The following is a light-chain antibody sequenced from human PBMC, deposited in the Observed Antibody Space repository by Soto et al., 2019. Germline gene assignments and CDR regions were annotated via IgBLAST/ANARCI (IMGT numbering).Light chain of an antibody. CDR1: QSVVNY. J-gene: IGKJ3*01. Sequence: DIQMTQSPSSLSAFVGDSVTITCRASQSVVNYLNWYQQKPGKAPKLLIYAGSSLQSGVPSRFSGSGSGTAFTLTINSLQPEDFATYFCQQSYRMPFTFGPGTKVDLK. CDR2: AGS. CDR3: QQSYRMPFT. V-gene: IGKV1-39*01.